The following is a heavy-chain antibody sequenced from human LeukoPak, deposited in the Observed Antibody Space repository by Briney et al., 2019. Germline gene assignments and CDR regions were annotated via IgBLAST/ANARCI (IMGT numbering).Heavy chain of an antibody. CDR2: IYHSGST. CDR3: ARVRYPYYFDY. D-gene: IGHD2-2*02. Sequence: SETLSLTCAVSGGSISSGGYSWSWIRQPPGKGLEWIGYIYHSGSTYYNPSLKSRVTISVDRSKNQFSLKLSSVTAADTAVYYCARVRYPYYFDYWGQGTLVTVSS. J-gene: IGHJ4*02. V-gene: IGHV4-30-2*01. CDR1: GGSISSGGYS.